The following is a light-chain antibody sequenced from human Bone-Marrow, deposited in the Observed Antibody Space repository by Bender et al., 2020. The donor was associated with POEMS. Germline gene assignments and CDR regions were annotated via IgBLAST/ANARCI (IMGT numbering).Light chain of an antibody. V-gene: IGLV2-14*03. CDR1: SSDVGGYNY. CDR2: DVS. CDR3: CSYAGTNTWL. Sequence: QSALTQPASVSGSPGQSITISCTGTSSDVGGYNYVSWYQQHPGKVPKLMIYDVSNRPSGVSNRFSGSKSGNTASLTISGLQADDEADYYCCSYAGTNTWLFGGGTKVTVL. J-gene: IGLJ3*02.